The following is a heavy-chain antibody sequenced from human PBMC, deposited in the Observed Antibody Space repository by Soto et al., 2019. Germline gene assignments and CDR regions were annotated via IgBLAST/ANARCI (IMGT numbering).Heavy chain of an antibody. CDR3: ARAGRYDSSGYYYLLDY. D-gene: IGHD3-22*01. V-gene: IGHV4-4*02. J-gene: IGHJ4*02. CDR1: GGSISSSNW. CDR2: IYHSGST. Sequence: SETLSLTCAVSGGSISSSNWWSWVRQPPGKGLEWIGEIYHSGSTNYNPSLKSRVTISVDKSKNQFSLKLSSVTAADTAVYYCARAGRYDSSGYYYLLDYWGQGTLVTVSS.